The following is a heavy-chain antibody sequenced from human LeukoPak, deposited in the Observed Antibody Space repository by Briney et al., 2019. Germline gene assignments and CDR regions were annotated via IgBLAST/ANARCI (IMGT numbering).Heavy chain of an antibody. Sequence: PGGSLRLSCVASGLSVSSNYMSWVRQAPGKGLEWVSVIYRDGSSYYAESVKGRFTISRDNSKNTLYIQMNSLRAEDTAVYYCAREHSSGYYLGYWGQGTLVTVSS. D-gene: IGHD3-22*01. CDR1: GLSVSSNY. V-gene: IGHV3-66*01. J-gene: IGHJ4*02. CDR3: AREHSSGYYLGY. CDR2: IYRDGSS.